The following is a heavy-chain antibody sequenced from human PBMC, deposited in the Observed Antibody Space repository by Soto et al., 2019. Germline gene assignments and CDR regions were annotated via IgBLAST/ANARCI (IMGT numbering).Heavy chain of an antibody. D-gene: IGHD5-12*01. V-gene: IGHV4-59*01. J-gene: IGHJ4*02. CDR2: IYYSGST. CDR1: AGSISSYY. Sequence: SETLSLTCTVSAGSISSYYWNWIRQPPGKGLEWIGYIYYSGSTNYNPSLKSRVTISIDTSKNQFSLILSSVTAADTAVYYCARAVSGYYFDYWGQGTLVTVS. CDR3: ARAVSGYYFDY.